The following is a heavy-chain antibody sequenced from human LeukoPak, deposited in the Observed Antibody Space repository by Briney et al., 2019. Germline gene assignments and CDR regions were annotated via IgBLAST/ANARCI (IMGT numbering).Heavy chain of an antibody. V-gene: IGHV3-43*02. CDR3: AKDQGCSSTSCQLNWFDP. D-gene: IGHD2-2*01. CDR2: ISTSGRNT. CDR1: GFTFDDYA. Sequence: SGGSLRLSCAASGFTFDDYAMHWVRQAPGKGLEWLSLISTSGRNTDYADSVRGRLTDARDNRKNSVYLQMNSLRPEDTALYYCAKDQGCSSTSCQLNWFDPWGQGTLVTVSS. J-gene: IGHJ5*02.